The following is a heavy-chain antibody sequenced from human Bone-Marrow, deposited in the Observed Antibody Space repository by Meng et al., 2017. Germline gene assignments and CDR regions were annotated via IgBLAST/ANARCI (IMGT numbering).Heavy chain of an antibody. V-gene: IGHV4-31*01. CDR1: GGTISSGGYY. Sequence: QLQESGPGLVKPSQTLSLNCTVSGGTISSGGYYWSWIRQHPGKGLEWIGYIYYSGSTYYNPSLKSLVTISVDTSKNQFSLKLSSVTAADTAVYYCAREASPEYYFDYWGQGTLVTVSS. J-gene: IGHJ4*02. CDR2: IYYSGST. CDR3: AREASPEYYFDY. D-gene: IGHD1-14*01.